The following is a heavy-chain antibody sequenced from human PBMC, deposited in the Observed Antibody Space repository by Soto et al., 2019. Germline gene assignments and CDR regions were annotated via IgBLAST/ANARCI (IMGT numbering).Heavy chain of an antibody. CDR3: ASLGRSGWYQSHPRFDY. CDR2: IYYSGST. D-gene: IGHD6-19*01. CDR1: GGSISSYY. V-gene: IGHV4-59*08. Sequence: SETLSLTCTASGGSISSYYWSWIRQPPGKGLEWIGYIYYSGSTNYNPSLKSRVTISVDTSKNQFSLKLSSVTAADTAVYYCASLGRSGWYQSHPRFDYWGQGTLVTVSS. J-gene: IGHJ4*02.